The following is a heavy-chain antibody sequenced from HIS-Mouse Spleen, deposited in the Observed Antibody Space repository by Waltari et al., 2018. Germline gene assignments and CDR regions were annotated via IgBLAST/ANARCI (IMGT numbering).Heavy chain of an antibody. Sequence: QLQLQESGPGLVKPSETLSLTCTVSGGSISSSSYYWGWLRPPPGKGLEWIGSIYYSGSTYYNPSLKSRVTISVDTSKNQFSLKLSSVTAADTAVYYCAREPPYYDILTGYYDYWGQGTLVTVSS. CDR3: AREPPYYDILTGYYDY. V-gene: IGHV4-39*07. J-gene: IGHJ4*02. CDR1: GGSISSSSYY. D-gene: IGHD3-9*01. CDR2: IYYSGST.